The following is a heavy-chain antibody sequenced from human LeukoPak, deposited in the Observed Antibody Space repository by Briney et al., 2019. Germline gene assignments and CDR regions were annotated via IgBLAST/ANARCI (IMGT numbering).Heavy chain of an antibody. Sequence: PGRSLRLSCAASGFTFSSYAMHWVRQAPGKGMEWVAVISYDGSNKYYADSVKGRFTISRDNSKNTLYLQMNSLRAEDSAVYYCASPPNMYYYESSGPIDYWGQGTLVTVSS. CDR1: GFTFSSYA. CDR2: ISYDGSNK. J-gene: IGHJ4*02. CDR3: ASPPNMYYYESSGPIDY. V-gene: IGHV3-30-3*01. D-gene: IGHD3-22*01.